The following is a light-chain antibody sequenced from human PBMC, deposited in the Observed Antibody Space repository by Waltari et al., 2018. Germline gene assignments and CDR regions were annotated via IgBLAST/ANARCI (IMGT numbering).Light chain of an antibody. Sequence: DIQMTQSPSTLSASVGDRVTITCRASQSISNWLAWYQQKPGKAPKLLIYKASSLESGVPSRFSGSVSGTEFTLTISSLQPDDFATYYCQQYNSYSMYTFGQGTKLEIK. CDR3: QQYNSYSMYT. V-gene: IGKV1-5*03. J-gene: IGKJ2*01. CDR1: QSISNW. CDR2: KAS.